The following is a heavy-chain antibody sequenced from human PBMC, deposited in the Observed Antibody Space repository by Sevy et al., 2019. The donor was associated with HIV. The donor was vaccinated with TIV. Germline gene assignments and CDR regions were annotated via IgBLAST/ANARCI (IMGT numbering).Heavy chain of an antibody. CDR3: ASLYYDSSGYPSGKDV. J-gene: IGHJ6*02. D-gene: IGHD3-22*01. CDR1: GYSISSGYY. Sequence: SETLSLTCVVSGYSISSGYYWGWIRQPPGKGLEWIGSIYHSGTTYYNPSLKSRVTISVDTSKNQFSLKLISVTAADTAVYYCASLYYDSSGYPSGKDVWGQGTTVTASS. V-gene: IGHV4-38-2*01. CDR2: IYHSGTT.